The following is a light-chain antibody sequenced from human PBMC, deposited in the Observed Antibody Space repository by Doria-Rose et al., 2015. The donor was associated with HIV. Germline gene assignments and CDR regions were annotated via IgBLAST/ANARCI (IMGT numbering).Light chain of an antibody. CDR1: QSISSY. J-gene: IGKJ2*02. V-gene: IGKV1-39*01. CDR3: QQSCCTPST. CDR2: AAS. Sequence: DIRMTQSPSSLPASVGDKVTITCRASQSISSYLNWYQQKPGKAPKLLIYAASSLQSGVPSRFSGSASGTDFTLTISSLQPEDFAAYYCQQSCCTPSTFGQGTKLEIK.